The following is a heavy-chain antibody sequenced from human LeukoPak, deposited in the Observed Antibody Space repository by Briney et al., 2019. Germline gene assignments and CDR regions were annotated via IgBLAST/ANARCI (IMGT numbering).Heavy chain of an antibody. D-gene: IGHD2-2*01. V-gene: IGHV4-38-2*01. CDR2: IYHSGST. J-gene: IGHJ6*02. Sequence: PSETLSLTCAVSGYSISSGYYWGWIRQPPGKGLEWIGSIYHSGSTYYNPSLKSRVTISVDTSKNQFSLKLSSVTAADTAVYYCASGGYCSSTSCKDYYYYGMDVWGQGTTVTVSS. CDR1: GYSISSGYY. CDR3: ASGGYCSSTSCKDYYYYGMDV.